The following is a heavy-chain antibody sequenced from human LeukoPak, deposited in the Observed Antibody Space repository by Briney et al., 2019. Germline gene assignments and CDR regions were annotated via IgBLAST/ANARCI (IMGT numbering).Heavy chain of an antibody. D-gene: IGHD3-22*01. V-gene: IGHV1-18*01. CDR2: ISAYNGNT. Sequence: ASVKVSCKASGYTFTSYGISWVRQAPGQGLEWMGWISAYNGNTNYAQKLQGRVTMTTDTSTSTAYMELRSLRSDDTAVYYCAREGYYYDSSGYYHVDYWGQGTLVTVSS. CDR1: GYTFTSYG. J-gene: IGHJ4*02. CDR3: AREGYYYDSSGYYHVDY.